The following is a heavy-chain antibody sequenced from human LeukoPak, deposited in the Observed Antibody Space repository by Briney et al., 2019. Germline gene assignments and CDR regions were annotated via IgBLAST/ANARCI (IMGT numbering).Heavy chain of an antibody. CDR1: GYIFTGQF. CDR3: ARGGPRGNGFDY. V-gene: IGHV1-2*02. Sequence: ASVKVSCKASGYIFTGQFIHWVRQAPGQGLEWMAMYNPNSGDTTFSQRFQDRVTMTGDTSVNTAFMELRRLTSDDTAVYYCARGGPRGNGFDYWGQGTLVSVSS. CDR2: YNPNSGDT. J-gene: IGHJ4*02. D-gene: IGHD6-25*01.